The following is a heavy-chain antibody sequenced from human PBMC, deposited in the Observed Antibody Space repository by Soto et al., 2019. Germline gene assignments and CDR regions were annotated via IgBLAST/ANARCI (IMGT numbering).Heavy chain of an antibody. Sequence: VQLSESGGGLVQPGRSLRLSCVVSGFTFNNYAMNWVRQAPGKGLEWVSGISASGGSTYYADSVKGRFTISRDSSKHTLYLQMNSLRADDTAIYYCAIHFYYGSGSYYAVDYWGQGTLVTVSS. CDR2: ISASGGST. V-gene: IGHV3-23*01. CDR1: GFTFNNYA. D-gene: IGHD3-10*01. J-gene: IGHJ4*02. CDR3: AIHFYYGSGSYYAVDY.